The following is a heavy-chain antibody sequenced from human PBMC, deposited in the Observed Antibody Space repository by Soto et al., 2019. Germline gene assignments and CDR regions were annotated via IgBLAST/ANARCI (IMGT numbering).Heavy chain of an antibody. D-gene: IGHD3-22*01. V-gene: IGHV3-13*01. Sequence: GGSLRLSCAASGFTFSSYDMHWVRQATGKGLEWVSAIGTAGDTYYPGSVKGRFTISRENAKNSLYLQMNSLRAEDTAVYYCARSSAGSYYYDSSGPYFDYWGQGTLVTVSS. CDR1: GFTFSSYD. J-gene: IGHJ4*02. CDR3: ARSSAGSYYYDSSGPYFDY. CDR2: IGTAGDT.